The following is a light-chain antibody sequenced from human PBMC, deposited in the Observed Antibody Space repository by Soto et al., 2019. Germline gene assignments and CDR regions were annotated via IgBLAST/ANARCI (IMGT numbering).Light chain of an antibody. CDR1: QSISPW. CDR3: QQYNSYSEWT. J-gene: IGKJ1*01. Sequence: DIQMTQSPSTLSASVGDRVTITCRASQSISPWLAWDQQKPGKAPKLLIYKASSLESGVPSRFSGSGSGTEFTINISSLQPDDVATYYCQQYNSYSEWTFGRGTKVEIK. V-gene: IGKV1-5*03. CDR2: KAS.